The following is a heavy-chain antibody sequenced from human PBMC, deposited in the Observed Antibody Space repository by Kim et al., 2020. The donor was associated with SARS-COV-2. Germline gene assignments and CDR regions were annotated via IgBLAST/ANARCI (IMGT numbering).Heavy chain of an antibody. CDR3: ARDQFTITGTIDFDY. CDR1: GYTFTRYD. CDR2: ISGYNGNT. Sequence: ASVKVSCKASGYTFTRYDITWVRQAPGQRLEWMGWISGYNGNTNYAQKLQGRVTMTTDTYTSTAYMSLRSLRSDDTAVYYCARDQFTITGTIDFDYLGQG. J-gene: IGHJ4*01. V-gene: IGHV1-18*01. D-gene: IGHD1-7*01.